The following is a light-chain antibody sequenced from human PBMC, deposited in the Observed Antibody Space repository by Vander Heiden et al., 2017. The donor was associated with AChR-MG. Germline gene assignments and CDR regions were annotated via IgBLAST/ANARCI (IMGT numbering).Light chain of an antibody. Sequence: QSALTQPASVSGSPGQSITISRTGTSTDAGGYNLVSWYQQHPGKAPKLMIYDVSERPSGVSYRFSGSKSGFTASLTISGLQAEDEADYYCSSYTSSNTVLFGGGTKLIVL. CDR3: SSYTSSNTVL. J-gene: IGLJ2*01. V-gene: IGLV2-14*03. CDR1: STDAGGYNL. CDR2: DVS.